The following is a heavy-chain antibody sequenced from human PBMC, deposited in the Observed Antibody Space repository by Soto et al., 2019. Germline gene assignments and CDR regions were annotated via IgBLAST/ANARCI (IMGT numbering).Heavy chain of an antibody. CDR3: ARGVDIVATILYYYYYMDV. D-gene: IGHD5-12*01. CDR1: GYTFTSYD. Sequence: ASVKVSCKASGYTFTSYDINWVRQATGQGLERMGWMNPNSGNTGYAQKFQGRVTMTRNTSISTAYMELSSLRSEDTAVYYCARGVDIVATILYYYYYMDVWGKGTTVTVSS. J-gene: IGHJ6*03. V-gene: IGHV1-8*01. CDR2: MNPNSGNT.